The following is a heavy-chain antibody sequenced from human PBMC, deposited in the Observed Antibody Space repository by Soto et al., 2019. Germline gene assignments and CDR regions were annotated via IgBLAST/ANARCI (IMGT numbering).Heavy chain of an antibody. Sequence: EASVKVSCKASGGTFSSYAISWVRQAPGQGLEWMGGIIPIFGTANYAQKFQGRVTITADKSTSTACMELSSLRYEDKGVYYCAREPYYDILTGASGIYCYGMDVWGQGTTVTVSS. CDR3: AREPYYDILTGASGIYCYGMDV. D-gene: IGHD3-9*01. V-gene: IGHV1-69*06. J-gene: IGHJ6*02. CDR1: GGTFSSYA. CDR2: IIPIFGTA.